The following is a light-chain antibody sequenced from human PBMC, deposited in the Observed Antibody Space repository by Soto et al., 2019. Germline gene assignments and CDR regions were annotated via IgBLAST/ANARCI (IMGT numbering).Light chain of an antibody. CDR1: ASNIGSNS. V-gene: IGLV1-44*01. CDR3: ATWDDSLNGGV. CDR2: SND. Sequence: QAVVTQPPSASGTPGQRVTISCSGSASNIGSNSVNWYQQLPGTAPKLLIYSNDQRPSGVPDRFSASKSDTSASLAISGLQSEDEADYYCATWDDSLNGGVFGGGTKVTVL. J-gene: IGLJ3*02.